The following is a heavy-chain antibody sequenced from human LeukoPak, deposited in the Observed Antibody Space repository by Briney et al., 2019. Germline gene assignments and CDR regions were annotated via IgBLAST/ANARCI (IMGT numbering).Heavy chain of an antibody. V-gene: IGHV3-23*01. Sequence: GGSLRLSCAASGFTVSSNYMSWVRQAPGKGLEWVSAISGSGGSTYYADSVKGRFTISRDNSKNTLYLQMNSLRAEDTAVYYCAKDRSYSSGWYGFWGQGTLVTVSS. CDR2: ISGSGGST. CDR3: AKDRSYSSGWYGF. CDR1: GFTVSSNY. D-gene: IGHD6-19*01. J-gene: IGHJ4*02.